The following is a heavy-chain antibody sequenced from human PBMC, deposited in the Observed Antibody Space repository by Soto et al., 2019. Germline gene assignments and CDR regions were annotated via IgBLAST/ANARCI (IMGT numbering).Heavy chain of an antibody. J-gene: IGHJ4*02. CDR1: GFSVSTSY. D-gene: IGHD4-4*01. V-gene: IGHV3-66*01. CDR3: ARDSYTRY. CDR2: IYNDGST. Sequence: GGSLRLSCAASGFSVSTSYMSWVRQAPGKGLEWVSIIYNDGSTYYADSVKGRFTISRDDSKNTLYLQILSLRAEDTAVYYCARDSYTRYWGQGTLVTVSS.